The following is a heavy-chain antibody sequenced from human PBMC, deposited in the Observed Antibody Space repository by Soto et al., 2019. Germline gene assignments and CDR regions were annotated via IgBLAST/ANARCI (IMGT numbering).Heavy chain of an antibody. CDR2: IWYDGSNK. J-gene: IGHJ4*02. V-gene: IGHV3-33*01. CDR3: ARDCRGSCCAYYFDY. Sequence: QVQLVESGGGVVQPGRSLRLSCAASGFTFSSYGMHWVRQAPGKGLEWVAVIWYDGSNKYYADSVKGRFTISRDNSKNTLYLQMNSLRAEDTAVYYCARDCRGSCCAYYFDYWGQGTLVTVSS. CDR1: GFTFSSYG. D-gene: IGHD2-15*01.